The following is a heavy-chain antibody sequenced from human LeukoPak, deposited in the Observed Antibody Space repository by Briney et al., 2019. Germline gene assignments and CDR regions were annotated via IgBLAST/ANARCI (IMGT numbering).Heavy chain of an antibody. D-gene: IGHD3-22*01. CDR3: ARGDYYDGHQIDY. CDR2: ISSSSSYT. Sequence: PGGSLRLSCAASGFTFSSYSMNWVRQAPGKGLEWVSSISSSSSYTHYVGSVKGRFTISRDNAKNSLYLQMNSLRAEDTAVYYCARGDYYDGHQIDYWGQGTLVTVSP. CDR1: GFTFSSYS. V-gene: IGHV3-21*01. J-gene: IGHJ4*02.